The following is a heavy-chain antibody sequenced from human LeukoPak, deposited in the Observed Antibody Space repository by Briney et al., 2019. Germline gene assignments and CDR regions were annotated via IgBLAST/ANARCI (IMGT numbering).Heavy chain of an antibody. CDR2: SSSNGGS. Sequence: PGGSLRLSCSASGFTLSSYAMHWVRQAPGKGLEYVSGSSSNGGSVYADSVKGRFTTSRDNSKNMLFLQMSSLRAEDTAVYYCVDLWSRIKAVSWGQGTMVTVSS. V-gene: IGHV3-64D*06. CDR3: VDLWSRIKAVS. D-gene: IGHD2-21*01. J-gene: IGHJ3*01. CDR1: GFTLSSYA.